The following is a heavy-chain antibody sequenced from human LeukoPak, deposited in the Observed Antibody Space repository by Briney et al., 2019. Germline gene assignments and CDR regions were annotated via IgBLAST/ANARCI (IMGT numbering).Heavy chain of an antibody. V-gene: IGHV1-46*01. D-gene: IGHD2-8*01. CDR2: INPSGGST. CDR3: ARDNGNNWNDD. J-gene: IGHJ5*02. Sequence: SVKXSCKASGYTLTSYYMHWVRQAPGQGLEWMGIINPSGGSTSYAQKFQGRVTMTRDMSTSTVYMELSSLRSEDTAVYYCARDNGNNWNDDWGQGTLVTVSS. CDR1: GYTLTSYY.